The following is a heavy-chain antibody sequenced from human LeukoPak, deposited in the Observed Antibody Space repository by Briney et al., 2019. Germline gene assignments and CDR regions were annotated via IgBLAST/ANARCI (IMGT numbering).Heavy chain of an antibody. J-gene: IGHJ4*02. Sequence: GSLRLSCAASGFTFNIFDMHWVRQAPGKGPDWVAFLKYDGGIKDYADFVKDRFIISRDNSKNTLYLQLNSLRVEDTAVYYCARDRGEKNFDYWGQGTMVTVSS. CDR1: GFTFNIFD. CDR3: ARDRGEKNFDY. CDR2: LKYDGGIK. D-gene: IGHD2-21*01. V-gene: IGHV3-30*02.